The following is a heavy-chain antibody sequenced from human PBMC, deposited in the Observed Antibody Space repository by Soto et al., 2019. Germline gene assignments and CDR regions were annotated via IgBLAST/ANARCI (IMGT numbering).Heavy chain of an antibody. D-gene: IGHD2-2*01. Sequence: PGGSLRLSCSASGFTFSRHAMHWVRQAPGKGLGWVGDMSYDGRTTHYSKSVRGRFTISRDNSNDTLHLQMSSLRTEDTALYYCVSGRASTTFYALDVWGQGTTVTVSS. J-gene: IGHJ6*02. CDR2: MSYDGRTT. V-gene: IGHV3-30*04. CDR3: VSGRASTTFYALDV. CDR1: GFTFSRHA.